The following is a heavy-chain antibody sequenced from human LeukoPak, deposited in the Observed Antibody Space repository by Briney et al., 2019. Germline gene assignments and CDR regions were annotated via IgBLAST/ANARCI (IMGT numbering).Heavy chain of an antibody. D-gene: IGHD6-13*01. V-gene: IGHV3-11*05. CDR1: GFTFSDYY. CDR2: ISSTSIYT. J-gene: IGHJ4*02. Sequence: PGGSLRLSCAASGFTFSDYYMSWTRQAPGKGLEWVSDISSTSIYTNYADSVKGRFTISRDNAKNSLYLQMNSLRAEDTAVYYCAREDEYSSSWYSDYWGQGTLVTVSS. CDR3: AREDEYSSSWYSDY.